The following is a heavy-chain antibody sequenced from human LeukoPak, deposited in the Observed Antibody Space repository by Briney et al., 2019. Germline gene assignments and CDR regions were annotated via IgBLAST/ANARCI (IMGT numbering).Heavy chain of an antibody. V-gene: IGHV1-18*01. D-gene: IGHD3-3*01. Sequence: ASVKVSYKASGYTFNTYGISWVRQAPGQGLEWMGWISAYNGNTKYAQKLQGRVTMTTDTSTSTAYMELRSLRSDDTAVYYCARGGFEWLSVAFDIWGQGTMVTVSS. CDR1: GYTFNTYG. CDR3: ARGGFEWLSVAFDI. J-gene: IGHJ3*02. CDR2: ISAYNGNT.